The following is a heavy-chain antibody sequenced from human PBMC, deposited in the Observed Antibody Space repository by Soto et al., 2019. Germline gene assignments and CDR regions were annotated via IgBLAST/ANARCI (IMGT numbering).Heavy chain of an antibody. CDR1: GYTFTSYG. J-gene: IGHJ5*02. CDR2: INAANGDT. Sequence: ASVKVSCKASGYTFTSYGIHWVRQAPGQRLEWMVWINAANGDTKYSPKCQGRVTITRDTSASTAYMELSSLRSEDTAVYYCVRRHVSATGIDWFDPWGQGTLVTVSS. CDR3: VRRHVSATGIDWFDP. V-gene: IGHV1-3*01. D-gene: IGHD6-13*01.